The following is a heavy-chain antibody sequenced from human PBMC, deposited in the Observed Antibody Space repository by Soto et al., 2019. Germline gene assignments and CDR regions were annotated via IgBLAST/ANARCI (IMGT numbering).Heavy chain of an antibody. CDR2: IYYSGST. V-gene: IGHV4-30-4*01. J-gene: IGHJ4*02. CDR1: GGSISSGDYY. Sequence: SETLSLTCTVSGGSISSGDYYWSWIRQPPGKGLEWIGYIYYSGSTYYNPSLKSRVTISVDTSKNQFSLNLTSVTAADTAVYYCARVYSGSYSDSWGRGTLVTVS. D-gene: IGHD1-26*01. CDR3: ARVYSGSYSDS.